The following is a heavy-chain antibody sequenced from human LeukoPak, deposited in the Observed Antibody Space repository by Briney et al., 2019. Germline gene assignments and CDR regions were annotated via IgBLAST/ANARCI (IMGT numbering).Heavy chain of an antibody. CDR1: GFTVNNKY. CDR2: IYNDGRT. J-gene: IGHJ4*02. CDR3: AKDLDGHYYGSGTLDY. V-gene: IGHV3-53*01. D-gene: IGHD3-10*01. Sequence: GGSLRLSCAASGFTVNNKYMTWVRQAPGKGLEWVSLIYNDGRTYYADSVKGRCTISRDNLKNVLYLQMNSLKVEDTALYYCAKDLDGHYYGSGTLDYWGQGTLVTVSS.